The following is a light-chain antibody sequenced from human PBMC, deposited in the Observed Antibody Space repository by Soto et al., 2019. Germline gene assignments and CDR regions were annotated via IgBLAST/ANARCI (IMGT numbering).Light chain of an antibody. Sequence: QSALTQPASVSGSPGQSITISCTGTSSDVGGYKFVSWYQHHPGKAPKLLIYEVSNRPSGVSNRFSGSKSGNTASLTISGLQAEDEADYYCNSYTSSSTRVFGGGTKVTVL. J-gene: IGLJ2*01. CDR1: SSDVGGYKF. V-gene: IGLV2-14*01. CDR3: NSYTSSSTRV. CDR2: EVS.